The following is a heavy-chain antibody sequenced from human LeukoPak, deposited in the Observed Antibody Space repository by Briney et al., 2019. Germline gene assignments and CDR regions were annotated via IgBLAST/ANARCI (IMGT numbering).Heavy chain of an antibody. V-gene: IGHV3-23*01. CDR3: AKDERNWNYNLASQTYD. J-gene: IGHJ4*02. CDR2: ISGSGVST. Sequence: GGSLRLACAASGFRFSSYAMSWVRQAPGKGLERVSAISGSGVSTYYADSVKGRFTVSRDNSKNTLYLQMSSLRAEDTAVYYCAKDERNWNYNLASQTYDWGQGTLVTVSS. D-gene: IGHD1-7*01. CDR1: GFRFSSYA.